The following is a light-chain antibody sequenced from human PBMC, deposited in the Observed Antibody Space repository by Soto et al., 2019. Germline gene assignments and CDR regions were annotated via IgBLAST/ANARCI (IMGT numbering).Light chain of an antibody. CDR2: GAS. J-gene: IGKJ1*01. CDR3: QQYYNWPPWK. CDR1: QSVSSN. V-gene: IGKV3-15*01. Sequence: EIVMTQSPATLSVSPGERATLSCRASQSVSSNLAWYQQKPGQAPRLLIYGASTRATGIPARFSGSGSGTEFTLTISNLQSEDCAVYYCQQYYNWPPWKVGQGTKV.